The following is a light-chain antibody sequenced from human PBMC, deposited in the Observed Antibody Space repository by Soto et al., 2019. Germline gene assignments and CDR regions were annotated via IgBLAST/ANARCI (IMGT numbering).Light chain of an antibody. CDR2: DAS. Sequence: DIQMTQSPSTLSASVGDRVTITCRASQSISSWWAWYQQKPGKAPKLLIYDASSLESGVPSRFSGSGSGTEFTLTISSLQPEDFATYYCQQYNSYSGTFGQGTKVDIK. CDR3: QQYNSYSGT. CDR1: QSISSW. V-gene: IGKV1-5*01. J-gene: IGKJ1*01.